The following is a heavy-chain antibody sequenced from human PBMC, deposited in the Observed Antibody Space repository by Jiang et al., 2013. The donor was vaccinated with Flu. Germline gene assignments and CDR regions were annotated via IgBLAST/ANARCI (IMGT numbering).Heavy chain of an antibody. CDR1: GGSITSDDYF. V-gene: IGHV4-39*07. Sequence: TLSLTCTVSGGSITSDDYFWGWIRQPHGKGLEWIGSVYSSGSAYYDPSLKSRVTISVDTSKNQFSLRLTSVTAADTAVYYCARAQKYSGFELPYFDSWSQGTLVTVSS. CDR3: ARAQKYSGFELPYFDS. D-gene: IGHD5-12*01. CDR2: VYSSGSA. J-gene: IGHJ4*02.